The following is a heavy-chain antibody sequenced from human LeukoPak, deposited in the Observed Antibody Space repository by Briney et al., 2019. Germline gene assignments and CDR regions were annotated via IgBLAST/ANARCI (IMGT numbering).Heavy chain of an antibody. V-gene: IGHV4-39*07. CDR1: GGSISSSSYY. Sequence: SETLSLTCTVSGGSISSSSYYWSWIRQPPGKGLEWIGEINHSGSTNYNPSLKSRVTISVDTSKNQFSLKLSSVTAADTAVYYCARGGDTLRGWLDPWGQGTLVTVSS. D-gene: IGHD3-10*01. CDR3: ARGGDTLRGWLDP. CDR2: INHSGST. J-gene: IGHJ5*02.